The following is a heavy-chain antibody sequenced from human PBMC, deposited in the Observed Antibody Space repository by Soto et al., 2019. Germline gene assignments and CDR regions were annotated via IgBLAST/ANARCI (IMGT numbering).Heavy chain of an antibody. D-gene: IGHD1-1*01. CDR1: GFTFSNAW. CDR3: TTETLVLNWNDPLINFDY. V-gene: IGHV3-15*01. J-gene: IGHJ4*02. CDR2: IKSKTDGGTT. Sequence: GGSLRLSCAASGFTFSNAWMSWVRQAPGKGLEWVGRIKSKTDGGTTDYAAPVKGRFTISRDDSKNTLYLQMNSLKTEDTAVYYCTTETLVLNWNDPLINFDYWGQGTLVTVSS.